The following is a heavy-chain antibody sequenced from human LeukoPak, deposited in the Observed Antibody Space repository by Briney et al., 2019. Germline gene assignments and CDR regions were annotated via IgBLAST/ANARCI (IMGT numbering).Heavy chain of an antibody. CDR3: AKDRAYYYDGSGYYGY. Sequence: GGSLRLSCAASGFTFSSYAMSWVRQAPGKGLEWVSAISGSGGSTYYADSVKGRFTISRDNSKNTLYLQMNSLRAEDTAVYYCAKDRAYYYDGSGYYGYWGQGTLVTVSS. CDR2: ISGSGGST. V-gene: IGHV3-23*01. CDR1: GFTFSSYA. D-gene: IGHD3-22*01. J-gene: IGHJ4*02.